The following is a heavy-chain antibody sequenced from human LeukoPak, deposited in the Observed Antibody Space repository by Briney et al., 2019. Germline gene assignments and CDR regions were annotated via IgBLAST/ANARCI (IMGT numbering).Heavy chain of an antibody. J-gene: IGHJ5*02. CDR1: GYSISSGYY. CDR2: IYHSGST. D-gene: IGHD6-19*01. Sequence: SETLSLTCTVSGYSISSGYYWGWIRQPPGKGLEWIGSIYHSGSTYYNPSLKSRVTISVDKSKNQFSLKLSSVTAADTAVYYCARVGGSGWYQSGWSDPWGQGTLVTVSS. V-gene: IGHV4-38-2*02. CDR3: ARVGGSGWYQSGWSDP.